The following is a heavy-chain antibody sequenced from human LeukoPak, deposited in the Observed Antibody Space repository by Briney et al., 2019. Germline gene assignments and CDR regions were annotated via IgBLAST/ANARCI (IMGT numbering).Heavy chain of an antibody. J-gene: IGHJ5*02. CDR3: AANTTFGVVNWFDP. CDR2: ISGDGGST. CDR1: GFTFDDYA. V-gene: IGHV3-43*02. D-gene: IGHD3-3*01. Sequence: GGSLRLSCAASGFTFDDYAMHWVRQAPGKGLEWVSLISGDGGSTYYADSVKGRFTISRDNSKNSLYLQMNSLRTEDTALYYCAANTTFGVVNWFDPWGQGTLVTVSS.